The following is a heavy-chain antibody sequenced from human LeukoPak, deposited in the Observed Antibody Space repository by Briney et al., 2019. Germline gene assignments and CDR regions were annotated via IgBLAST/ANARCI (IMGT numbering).Heavy chain of an antibody. CDR2: IYTSGST. Sequence: SQTLSLTCTVSGGSISSGSYYWSWIRQPAGKGLEWIGRIYTSGSTNYNPSLKSRVTISVDTSKNQFSLKLNSVTAADTAVYYCARDVRPLIHAFDIWGQGTVVTVSS. J-gene: IGHJ3*02. V-gene: IGHV4-61*02. CDR1: GGSISSGSYY. CDR3: ARDVRPLIHAFDI.